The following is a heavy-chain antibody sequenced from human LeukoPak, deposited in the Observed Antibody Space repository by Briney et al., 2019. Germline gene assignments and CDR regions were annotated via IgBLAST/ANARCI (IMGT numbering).Heavy chain of an antibody. V-gene: IGHV4-59*12. D-gene: IGHD3-10*01. CDR1: GGSISSYY. Sequence: PSETLSLTCTVSGGSISSYYWSWIRQPPGKGLEWIGYIYYSGSTNYNPSLKSRVTISVDTSKNQFSLKLSSVTAADTAVYYCARVVLLWFGVPYYYMDVWGKGTTVTVSS. J-gene: IGHJ6*03. CDR3: ARVVLLWFGVPYYYMDV. CDR2: IYYSGST.